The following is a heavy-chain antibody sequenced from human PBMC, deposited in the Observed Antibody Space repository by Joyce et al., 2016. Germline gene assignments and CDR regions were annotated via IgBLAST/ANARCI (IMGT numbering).Heavy chain of an antibody. J-gene: IGHJ1*01. CDR2: INAGKDNT. CDR3: ARVSTYCSGGSCYPQPEYFQH. D-gene: IGHD2-15*01. Sequence: QVQLVQSGAEVKKPGASVKVSCKASGYTFTSYAMHWVRQAPGQRLEWMGWINAGKDNTKYSQKFQGRVTITRDTSASTAYMELSSLRSEDTAVYYCARVSTYCSGGSCYPQPEYFQHWGQGTLVTVSS. CDR1: GYTFTSYA. V-gene: IGHV1-3*01.